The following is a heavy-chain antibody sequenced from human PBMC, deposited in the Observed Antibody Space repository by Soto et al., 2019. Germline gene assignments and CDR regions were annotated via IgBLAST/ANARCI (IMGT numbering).Heavy chain of an antibody. CDR3: AHSNCSGGSCYSGEFDY. J-gene: IGHJ4*02. Sequence: QITLKESGPTLVKPTQTLTLTCTFSGFSLSTSGVGVGWIRQPPGKALEWLALIYWDDDKRYSPSLKSRLTNTKDTSKHQVVLTMTNMDPVDTATYYCAHSNCSGGSCYSGEFDYWGQGTLVTVSS. V-gene: IGHV2-5*02. CDR2: IYWDDDK. CDR1: GFSLSTSGVG. D-gene: IGHD2-15*01.